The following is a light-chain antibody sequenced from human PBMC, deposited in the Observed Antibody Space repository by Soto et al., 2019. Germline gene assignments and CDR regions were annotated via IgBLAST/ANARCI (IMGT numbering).Light chain of an antibody. Sequence: QSVLTQPASVSGSPGQSITISCTGTSSDVGSYNFVSWYQQHPGKVPKVIIYEGTKRPSGVSNRFSGSKSGNTASLTISGLQAEDEADYYCCSYAGDSTPYVFGTGTKVTVL. J-gene: IGLJ1*01. CDR2: EGT. CDR3: CSYAGDSTPYV. CDR1: SSDVGSYNF. V-gene: IGLV2-23*01.